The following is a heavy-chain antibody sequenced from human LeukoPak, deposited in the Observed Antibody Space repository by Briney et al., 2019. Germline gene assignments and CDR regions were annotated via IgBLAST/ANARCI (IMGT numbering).Heavy chain of an antibody. CDR1: GGSFTSSA. CDR3: ASLGYQMSEFDS. CDR2: TIPFYGST. Sequence: SVNVSCKSSGGSFTSSAISWVRQAPGQGLEWMGATIPFYGSTNYARKFQGRLTITVDESTNTVSMDLSSLRCDDTAIYYCASLGYQMSEFDSWGPGTLITVSS. D-gene: IGHD6-25*01. V-gene: IGHV1-69*01. J-gene: IGHJ4*02.